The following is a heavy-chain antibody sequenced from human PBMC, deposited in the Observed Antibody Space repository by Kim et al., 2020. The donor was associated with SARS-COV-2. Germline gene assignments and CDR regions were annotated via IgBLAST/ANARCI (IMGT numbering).Heavy chain of an antibody. J-gene: IGHJ4*02. D-gene: IGHD3-10*01. CDR3: AKERGDRGPYDY. CDR1: GFTFSSYG. Sequence: GGSLRLSCAASGFTFSSYGMNWVRQAPGKGLEWVSAISGSGVHTYYPDSVKGRFTISRDNSKNTLYLQMNSLTADDTAVYYCAKERGDRGPYDYWGQGTL. V-gene: IGHV3-23*01. CDR2: ISGSGVHT.